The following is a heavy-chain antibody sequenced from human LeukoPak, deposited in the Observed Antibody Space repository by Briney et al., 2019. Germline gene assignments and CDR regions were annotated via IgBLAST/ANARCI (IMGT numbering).Heavy chain of an antibody. D-gene: IGHD5-18*01. Sequence: KTSETLSLTCTVSGGSISSSNHYWGWIRQPPGKGLEWIGSFYYSGSTYYNPSLKSRVTISVDTSKNQFSLELSSVTAADTAVYYCARRDTATDAFDIWGQGTMVTVSS. CDR2: FYYSGST. CDR3: ARRDTATDAFDI. CDR1: GGSISSSNHY. V-gene: IGHV4-39*01. J-gene: IGHJ3*02.